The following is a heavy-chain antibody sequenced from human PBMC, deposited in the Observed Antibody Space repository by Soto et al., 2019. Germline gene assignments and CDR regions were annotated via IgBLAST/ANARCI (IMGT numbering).Heavy chain of an antibody. Sequence: SETLSLTCTVSGGSISSGGSYWSWIRQHPGKGLEWIGYIYYSGSTYYNPSLKSRITISVDASTNQFSLKLTSVTAADTAVYYCARAILEWGHTVYYFDYWGQGTLVTVSS. D-gene: IGHD3-3*01. CDR2: IYYSGST. J-gene: IGHJ4*02. CDR1: GGSISSGGSY. V-gene: IGHV4-31*03. CDR3: ARAILEWGHTVYYFDY.